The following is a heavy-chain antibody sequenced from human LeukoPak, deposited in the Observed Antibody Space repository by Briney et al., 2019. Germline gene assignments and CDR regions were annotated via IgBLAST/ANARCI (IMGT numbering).Heavy chain of an antibody. J-gene: IGHJ5*02. CDR3: ARGKTSQNIVTRKTYNWFDP. CDR1: EFTFSSYN. V-gene: IGHV3-21*01. CDR2: ISSSSDYI. D-gene: IGHD2/OR15-2a*01. Sequence: GGSLRLSCAASEFTFSSYNMNWVRQAPGKGLEWVSSISSSSDYIYYADSVKGRFTISRDNAKNSLYLQMKSLRAKDTAVYYCARGKTSQNIVTRKTYNWFDPWGQGTLVTVSS.